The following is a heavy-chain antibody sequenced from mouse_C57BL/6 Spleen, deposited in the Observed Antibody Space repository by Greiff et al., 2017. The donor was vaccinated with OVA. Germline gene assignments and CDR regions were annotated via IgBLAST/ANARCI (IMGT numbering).Heavy chain of an antibody. J-gene: IGHJ2*01. CDR2: IDPSDSYT. D-gene: IGHD1-1*01. CDR1: GYTFTSYW. V-gene: IGHV1-69*01. CDR3: ARGRDYGPLFDY. Sequence: QVQLQQPGAELVMPGASVKLSCKASGYTFTSYWMHWVKQRPGQGLEWIGEIDPSDSYTNYNQKFKGKSKLTVDKSSSTAYMQLSSLTSEDSAVYYCARGRDYGPLFDYWGQGTTLTVSS.